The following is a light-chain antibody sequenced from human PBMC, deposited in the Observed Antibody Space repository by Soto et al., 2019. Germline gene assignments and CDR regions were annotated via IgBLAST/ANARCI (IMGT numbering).Light chain of an antibody. Sequence: QSVLTQPASVSGSPGQSITISCTGTSSDVGGHDYVSWYQQHPGKAPKVMIYEVSNRPSGVSNRFSGSKSGNTASLTISGLQAEDEADYHCSSYSSSSTLRVFGGGTKLTVL. CDR2: EVS. CDR3: SSYSSSSTLRV. CDR1: SSDVGGHDY. V-gene: IGLV2-14*01. J-gene: IGLJ3*02.